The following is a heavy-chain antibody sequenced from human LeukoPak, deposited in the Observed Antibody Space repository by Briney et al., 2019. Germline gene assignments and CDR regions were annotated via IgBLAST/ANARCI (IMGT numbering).Heavy chain of an antibody. CDR1: GGTFSSYA. Sequence: SVKVSCKASGGTFSSYAISWVRQSPGQGLEWMGGIIPIFGTANYAQKFQGRVTITADESTSTAYMELSSLRSEDTAVYYCARVFRYCSSTSCYGWFDPWGQGTLVTVSS. V-gene: IGHV1-69*01. CDR3: ARVFRYCSSTSCYGWFDP. D-gene: IGHD2-2*01. CDR2: IIPIFGTA. J-gene: IGHJ5*02.